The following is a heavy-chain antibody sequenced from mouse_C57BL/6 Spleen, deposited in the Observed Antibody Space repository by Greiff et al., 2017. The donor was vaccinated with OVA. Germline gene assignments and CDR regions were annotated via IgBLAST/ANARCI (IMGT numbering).Heavy chain of an antibody. CDR1: GYTFTSYW. D-gene: IGHD1-1*01. CDR3: ARGGIFYYGSSYDYYAMDY. V-gene: IGHV1-64*01. CDR2: IHPNSGST. Sequence: VQLQQPGAELVKPGASVKLSCKASGYTFTSYWMHWVKQRPGQGLEWIGMIHPNSGSTNYNEKFKSKATLTVDKSSSTAYMQLSSLTSEDSAVYYCARGGIFYYGSSYDYYAMDYWGQGTSVTVSS. J-gene: IGHJ4*01.